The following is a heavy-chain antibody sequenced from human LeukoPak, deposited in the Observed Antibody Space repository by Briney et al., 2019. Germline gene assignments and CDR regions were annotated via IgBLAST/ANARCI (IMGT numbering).Heavy chain of an antibody. V-gene: IGHV3-7*03. J-gene: IGHJ4*02. CDR2: IKQDGSEK. Sequence: GGSLTLSCPASGFIFNKYWMTWVRQAPGKGLEWVANIKQDGSEKYYVESVKGRFIISRDSVENSVYLQMNSLRVEDTAVYYCATANGDEDYWGQGTLVTVAS. CDR1: GFIFNKYW. D-gene: IGHD2-8*01. CDR3: ATANGDEDY.